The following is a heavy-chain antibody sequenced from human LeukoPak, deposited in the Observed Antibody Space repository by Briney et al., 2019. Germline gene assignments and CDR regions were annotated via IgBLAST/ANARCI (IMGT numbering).Heavy chain of an antibody. CDR1: GYTFTSYG. CDR2: ISAYNGNT. D-gene: IGHD3-10*01. CDR3: ARDHYGSGSNDNWFDP. J-gene: IGHJ5*02. Sequence: ASVKVSCKASGYTFTSYGISWVRQAPGQGLEWMGWISAYNGNTNYAQKLQGRVTMTTDTSTSTAYMEPRSLRSDDTAVYYCARDHYGSGSNDNWFDPWGQGTLVTVSS. V-gene: IGHV1-18*01.